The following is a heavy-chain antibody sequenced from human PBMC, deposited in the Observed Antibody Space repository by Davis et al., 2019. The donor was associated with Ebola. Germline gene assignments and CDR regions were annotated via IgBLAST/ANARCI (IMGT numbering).Heavy chain of an antibody. J-gene: IGHJ4*02. D-gene: IGHD3-22*01. CDR2: ISAYNGNT. Sequence: GESLKISCAASGFTFSSYAVHWVRQAPGQGLEWMGWISAYNGNTNYAQKLQGRVTMTTDTSTSTAYMELRSLRSEDTAVYYCARVHDYYDSSGYLDYWGQGTLVTVSS. CDR3: ARVHDYYDSSGYLDY. V-gene: IGHV1-18*01. CDR1: GFTFSSYA.